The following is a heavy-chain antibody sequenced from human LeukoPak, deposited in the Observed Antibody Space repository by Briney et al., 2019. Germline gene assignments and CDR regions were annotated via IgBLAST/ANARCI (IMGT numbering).Heavy chain of an antibody. CDR1: GGTFSSYA. V-gene: IGHV1-69*05. CDR3: AWSYCSSTSCYTGPFDY. D-gene: IGHD2-2*02. J-gene: IGHJ4*02. Sequence: GASVKVSCMASGGTFSSYAISWVRQAPGQGLEWMGGIIPIFGTANYAQKFQGRVTITTDESTSTAYMELSSLRSEDTAVYYCAWSYCSSTSCYTGPFDYWGQGTLVTVSS. CDR2: IIPIFGTA.